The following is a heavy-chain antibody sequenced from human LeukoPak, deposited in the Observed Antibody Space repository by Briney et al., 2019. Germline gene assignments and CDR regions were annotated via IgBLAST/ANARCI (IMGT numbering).Heavy chain of an antibody. CDR2: INSDGSST. J-gene: IGHJ4*02. Sequence: GSLRLSCVASGFTFSSYWMHWVRQAPGKGLVWVSRINSDGSSTSYADSVKGRFTISRDNAKNTLYPQMNSLRAEDTAVYYCVRAGEMATALFDYWGQGTLVTVSS. D-gene: IGHD5-24*01. CDR1: GFTFSSYW. CDR3: VRAGEMATALFDY. V-gene: IGHV3-74*01.